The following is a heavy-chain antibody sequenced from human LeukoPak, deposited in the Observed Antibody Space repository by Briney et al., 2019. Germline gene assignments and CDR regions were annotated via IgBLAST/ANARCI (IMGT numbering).Heavy chain of an antibody. J-gene: IGHJ6*02. D-gene: IGHD4-17*01. Sequence: ASVKVSCKASHYTFSNYGITWVRQAPGQGLEWMGWISAYNGNTNYAQRLQGRVTMTTDTSTSTAYMELRSLRSDDTAVYYCARGPYHYGVYGMDVWGQGTTVTVSS. CDR2: ISAYNGNT. V-gene: IGHV1-18*01. CDR1: HYTFSNYG. CDR3: ARGPYHYGVYGMDV.